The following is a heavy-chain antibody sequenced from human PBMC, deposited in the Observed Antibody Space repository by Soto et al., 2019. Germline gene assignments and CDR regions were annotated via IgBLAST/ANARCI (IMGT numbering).Heavy chain of an antibody. D-gene: IGHD3-9*01. J-gene: IGHJ5*02. Sequence: QVQLQESGPGLVKPSQTLSLTCTVSGGSISSGGYYWSWIRQHPGKGLEWIGYIYYSGSTYYNPSLKSRVTISVDTSKNQFSLKLSSVTAAYTAAYYCARDCNDILTGPGCNWFDPWGQGTLVTVSS. CDR3: ARDCNDILTGPGCNWFDP. CDR2: IYYSGST. V-gene: IGHV4-31*03. CDR1: GGSISSGGYY.